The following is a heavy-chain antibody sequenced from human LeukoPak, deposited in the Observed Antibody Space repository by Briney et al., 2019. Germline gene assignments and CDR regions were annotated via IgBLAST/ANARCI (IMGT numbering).Heavy chain of an antibody. V-gene: IGHV1-18*01. Sequence: ASVKVSCKASGYTFTSYGISWVRQAPGQGLEWMGWISAYNGNTNYAQKLQGRVTMTTDTSTSTAYMELRSLRSDDTAVCYCARGVSEPYSSGWYPLDYWGQGTLVTVSS. D-gene: IGHD6-19*01. CDR2: ISAYNGNT. J-gene: IGHJ4*02. CDR1: GYTFTSYG. CDR3: ARGVSEPYSSGWYPLDY.